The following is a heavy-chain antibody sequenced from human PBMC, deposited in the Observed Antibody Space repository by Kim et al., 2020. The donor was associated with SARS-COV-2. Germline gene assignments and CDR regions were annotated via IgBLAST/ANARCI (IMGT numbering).Heavy chain of an antibody. Sequence: DPGKGRFTISRDSSKKMVYLQMNSLGAEDTAVYYCAKRVSGSGLYYFDYWGQGNLVTVSS. CDR3: AKRVSGSGLYYFDY. D-gene: IGHD3-10*01. J-gene: IGHJ4*02. V-gene: IGHV3-23*01.